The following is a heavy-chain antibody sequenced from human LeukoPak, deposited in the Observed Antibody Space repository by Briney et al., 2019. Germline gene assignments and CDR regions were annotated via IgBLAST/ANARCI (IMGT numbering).Heavy chain of an antibody. D-gene: IGHD6-13*01. J-gene: IGHJ4*02. CDR3: ARDVAGIAAAGTGGDY. V-gene: IGHV3-48*03. CDR1: GFTFSSYE. CDR2: ISSSGSTI. Sequence: GGSLRLSCAASGFTFSSYEMNWVRQAPGKGLEWVSYISSSGSTIYYADSVKGRFTISRDNAKNSLYLQMNSLRAEDTAVYYCARDVAGIAAAGTGGDYWGQGTLVTASS.